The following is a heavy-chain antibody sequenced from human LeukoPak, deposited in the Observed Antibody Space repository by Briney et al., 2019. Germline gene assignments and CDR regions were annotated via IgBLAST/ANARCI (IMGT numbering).Heavy chain of an antibody. D-gene: IGHD3-10*01. CDR2: INPDSGGT. CDR1: GYTFTAYY. CDR3: VRNYYTSGSPLYYYYYMDV. Sequence: ASVKVSCKTSGYTFTAYYLHWVRQAPGQGPEWMGWINPDSGGTNYAQRFQGRVTMTRDTSISTAFMELSSLRSDDTAVYYCVRNYYTSGSPLYYYYYMDVWGKGTTVTVSS. J-gene: IGHJ6*03. V-gene: IGHV1-2*02.